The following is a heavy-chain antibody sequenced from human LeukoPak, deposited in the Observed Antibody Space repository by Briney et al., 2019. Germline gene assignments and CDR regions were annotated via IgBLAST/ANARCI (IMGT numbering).Heavy chain of an antibody. CDR2: ISWNSGSI. Sequence: PGGSLRLSCAASGFTFDDYAMHWVRQAPGKGLEWVSGISWNSGSIGYADSVKGRFTISRDNAKNSLYLQMNSLRAEDTAVYYCATWRGYELRYFDWLRAFDIWGQGTMVTVSS. J-gene: IGHJ3*02. D-gene: IGHD3-9*01. V-gene: IGHV3-9*01. CDR3: ATWRGYELRYFDWLRAFDI. CDR1: GFTFDDYA.